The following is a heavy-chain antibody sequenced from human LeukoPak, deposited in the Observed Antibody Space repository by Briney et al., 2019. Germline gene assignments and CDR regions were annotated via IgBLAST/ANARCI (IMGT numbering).Heavy chain of an antibody. Sequence: GGSLRLSCAASGFTFSSYWMHWVRQPPGKGLVWVSRINSDESSTNYADSVKGRFTISRDNAKNTLYLQMNSLRAEDTAVYYWEKDPVGTGGVFYIFLDSWGQGPLVTFSS. V-gene: IGHV3-74*01. J-gene: IGHJ4*02. D-gene: IGHD2-8*02. CDR1: GFTFSSYW. CDR2: INSDESST. CDR3: EKDPVGTGGVFYIFLDS.